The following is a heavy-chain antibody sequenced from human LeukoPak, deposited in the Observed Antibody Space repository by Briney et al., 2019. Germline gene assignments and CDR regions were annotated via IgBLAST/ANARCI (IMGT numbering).Heavy chain of an antibody. CDR1: GFTFSSYA. Sequence: ESGGSLRLSCAASGFTFSSYAMSWVRQAPGKGLEWVSAISGSGGSTYYADSVKGRFTISRDNSKNTLYLQMDSLRAEDTAVYYCAKDYFFGHCSSTSCYPELDYWGQGTLVTVSS. V-gene: IGHV3-23*01. CDR2: ISGSGGST. D-gene: IGHD2-2*01. J-gene: IGHJ4*02. CDR3: AKDYFFGHCSSTSCYPELDY.